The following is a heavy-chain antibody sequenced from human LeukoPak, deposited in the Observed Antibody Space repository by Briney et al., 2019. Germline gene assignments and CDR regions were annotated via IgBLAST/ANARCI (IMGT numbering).Heavy chain of an antibody. CDR2: IYYSGST. D-gene: IGHD3-10*01. J-gene: IGHJ4*02. CDR1: GGSISSYY. CDR3: ARHATYDYGSGSYPLDY. Sequence: SETLSLTCTVSGGSISSYYWSWIRQPPGKGLEWIGYIYYSGSTSYNPSLKSRVSISVDMSTNQFSLKLSSVTAADTAVYYCARHATYDYGSGSYPLDYWGQGTLVTVSS. V-gene: IGHV4-59*08.